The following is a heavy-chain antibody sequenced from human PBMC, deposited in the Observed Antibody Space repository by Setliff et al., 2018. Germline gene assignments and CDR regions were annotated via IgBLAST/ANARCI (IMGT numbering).Heavy chain of an antibody. Sequence: GESLKISCVASGFTFSNYGMHWVRQAPGKGLEWVALIWNDGSTKFYGDSVKGRLTISRDNSKNTLYLQMNSLRAEDTAVYYCACPDILTGLSDYWGQGTLVTVSS. CDR2: IWNDGSTK. V-gene: IGHV3-33*01. CDR3: ACPDILTGLSDY. D-gene: IGHD3-9*01. CDR1: GFTFSNYG. J-gene: IGHJ4*02.